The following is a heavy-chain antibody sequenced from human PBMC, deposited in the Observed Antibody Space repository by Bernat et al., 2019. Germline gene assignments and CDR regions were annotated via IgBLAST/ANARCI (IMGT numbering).Heavy chain of an antibody. CDR2: IYYSGST. CDR1: GGSISGYY. CDR3: ARGGFLAWSLAYD. D-gene: IGHD3-3*01. Sequence: QVQLQESGPGLVKPSETLSLTCTVSGGSISGYYWSWIRQPPGKGLEWIGYIYYSGSTNYNPSLKSRVTISVDTSKNQFSLKLSSVTAADTAVYYCARGGFLAWSLAYDWGQGTLVTVSS. J-gene: IGHJ4*02. V-gene: IGHV4-59*01.